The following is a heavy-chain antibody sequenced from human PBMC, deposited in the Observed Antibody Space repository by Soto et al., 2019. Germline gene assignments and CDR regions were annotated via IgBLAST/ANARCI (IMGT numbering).Heavy chain of an antibody. V-gene: IGHV1-46*01. CDR2: INPSGGST. D-gene: IGHD4-17*01. CDR3: ARDLGATVTTWSFDY. J-gene: IGHJ4*02. Sequence: QVQLVQSGAEVKKPGASVKVSCKASGYTFTSYYMHWVRQAPGQGLEGMGIINPSGGSTSYAQKFQGRVTMTRDTSTSTVYMELSSLRSEDTAVYYCARDLGATVTTWSFDYWGQGTLVTVSS. CDR1: GYTFTSYY.